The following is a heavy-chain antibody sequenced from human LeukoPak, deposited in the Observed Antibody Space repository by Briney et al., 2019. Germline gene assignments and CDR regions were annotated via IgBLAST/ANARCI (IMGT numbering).Heavy chain of an antibody. Sequence: GGSLRLSCAASGFTFSSYGMHWVRQAPGKGLEWVAVISYDGSNKYYADSVKGRFTISRDNSKNTLYLQMNSLRAEDTAVYYCAIPGGYQPLKGFPQMAYYWGQGTLVTVSS. CDR1: GFTFSSYG. J-gene: IGHJ4*02. CDR2: ISYDGSNK. CDR3: AIPGGYQPLKGFPQMAYY. V-gene: IGHV3-30*03. D-gene: IGHD2-2*01.